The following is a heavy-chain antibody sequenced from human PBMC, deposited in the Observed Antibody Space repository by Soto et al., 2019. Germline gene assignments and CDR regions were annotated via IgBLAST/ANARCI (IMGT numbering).Heavy chain of an antibody. D-gene: IGHD2-8*01. J-gene: IGHJ5*02. CDR1: GGTFSRDA. CDR3: STRVAVVPSSQLGCFDT. V-gene: IGHV1-69*13. Sequence: SVKVSCKASGGTFSRDAISWVRQAPGQGLEWMGGIIPMFGTAKYAQKFQGRLTITADESTSTAYMELRSLRSEDTAVYYCSTRVAVVPSSQLGCFDTWGQGTLVTVSS. CDR2: IIPMFGTA.